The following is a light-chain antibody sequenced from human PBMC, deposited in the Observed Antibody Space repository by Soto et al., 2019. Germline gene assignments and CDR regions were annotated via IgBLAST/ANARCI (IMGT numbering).Light chain of an antibody. CDR2: GAS. Sequence: EIVLTQSPGTLSLSPEERATLSCRASQSVSSSSLAWYQQKPGQSPRLLIYGASSRATGIPDRFSGRGSGTDFTLTISRLEPEDFAVYYCQQYAGSFGGGTKVDIK. V-gene: IGKV3-20*01. CDR1: QSVSSSS. J-gene: IGKJ4*02. CDR3: QQYAGS.